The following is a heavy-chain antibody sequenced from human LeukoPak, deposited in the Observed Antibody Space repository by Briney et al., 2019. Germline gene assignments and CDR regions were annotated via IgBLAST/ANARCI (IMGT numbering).Heavy chain of an antibody. CDR2: ISDSGGNT. CDR3: AKDRAAGGHYYMDV. CDR1: GFTFSNYA. Sequence: PGGSLRLSCAASGFTFSNYAMTWVRQAPGKGLEWVSGISDSGGNTYYADSVKGRFTISRDNSKNMLYLQMNSLRAEDTALYYCAKDRAAGGHYYMDVWGKGTTVTVSS. J-gene: IGHJ6*03. V-gene: IGHV3-23*01. D-gene: IGHD6-13*01.